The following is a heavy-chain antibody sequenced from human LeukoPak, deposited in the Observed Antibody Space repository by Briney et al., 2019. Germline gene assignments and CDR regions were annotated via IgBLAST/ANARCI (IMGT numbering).Heavy chain of an antibody. V-gene: IGHV3-74*01. Sequence: GGSLRLSCRASGFTFGSYWMHWIRQAPGEGLIWVSRIHTDGSSTSYAESVKGRFTISRDNAKNTLYLHMNSLTVEDTGVYYCVRGGSGSSYGEFAYWGQGTLVTVSS. D-gene: IGHD5-18*01. CDR1: GFTFGSYW. CDR3: VRGGSGSSYGEFAY. CDR2: IHTDGSST. J-gene: IGHJ4*02.